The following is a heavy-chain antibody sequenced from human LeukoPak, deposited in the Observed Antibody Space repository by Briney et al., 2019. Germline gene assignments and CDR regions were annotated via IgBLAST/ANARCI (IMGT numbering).Heavy chain of an antibody. CDR3: ARVGYCSHGSCLRLDWYFDL. J-gene: IGHJ2*01. CDR2: IYYSGTT. Sequence: SETLSLTCTVSGGSITNNYWSWIRQPPGKGLEWIWYIYYSGTTYYNPSLKSRVSISFDTSKNQFSLKLSSVTAADTAVYYCARVGYCSHGSCLRLDWYFDLWGRGTLVTVSS. CDR1: GGSITNNY. D-gene: IGHD2-15*01. V-gene: IGHV4-59*01.